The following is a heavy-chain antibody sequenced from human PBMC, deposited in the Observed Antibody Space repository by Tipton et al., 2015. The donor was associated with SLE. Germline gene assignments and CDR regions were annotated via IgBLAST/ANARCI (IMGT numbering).Heavy chain of an antibody. CDR3: ARGRVGATREYFDY. CDR1: GGSISSHY. D-gene: IGHD1-26*01. V-gene: IGHV4-59*11. Sequence: TLSLTCTVSGGSISSHYWSWIRQPPGKGLEWIGYIYYSGSTNYNPSLKSRVTISVDTSKNQFSLKLSSVTAADTAVYYCARGRVGATREYFDYWGQGTLVTVSS. J-gene: IGHJ4*02. CDR2: IYYSGST.